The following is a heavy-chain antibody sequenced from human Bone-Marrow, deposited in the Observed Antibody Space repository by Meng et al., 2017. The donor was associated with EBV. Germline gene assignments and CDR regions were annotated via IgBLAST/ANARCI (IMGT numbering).Heavy chain of an antibody. Sequence: EVQLVESGGGLVQPGGSLRLSGAASGFTCSSYWMHWVRQAPGKGLVWVSRINSDGSSTSYADSVKGRFTISRDNAKNTLYLQMNSLRAEDTAVYYCARGGPYSSGWRNWCDPWGQGTLVTVSS. CDR1: GFTCSSYW. CDR3: ARGGPYSSGWRNWCDP. CDR2: INSDGSST. J-gene: IGHJ5*02. V-gene: IGHV3-74*01. D-gene: IGHD6-19*01.